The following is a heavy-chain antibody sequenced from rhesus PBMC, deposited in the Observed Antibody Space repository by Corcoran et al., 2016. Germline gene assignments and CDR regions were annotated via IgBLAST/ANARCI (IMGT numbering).Heavy chain of an antibody. J-gene: IGHJ4*01. Sequence: QVQLQESGPGLAKPSETLSLTCAVSGGSISDDYYWIWIREPPGQGLEWIGIIYGTGGGTKYNPSLKNRVTISIDTSKKQFSLKLSSVTAADTAVYYCASRGMTTGSFDYWGQGVLVTVSS. CDR3: ASRGMTTGSFDY. CDR2: IYGTGGGT. V-gene: IGHV4-106*01. CDR1: GGSISDDYY. D-gene: IGHD1-32*01.